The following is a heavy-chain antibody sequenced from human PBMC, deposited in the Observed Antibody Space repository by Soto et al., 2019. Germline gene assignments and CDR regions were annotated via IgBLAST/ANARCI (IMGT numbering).Heavy chain of an antibody. Sequence: QITLKESGPTLVKPTQTLTLTCSFSGFSLTTSGEGVGWIRKPPGKALEWLAVIYWNDDKRYSPSLKTRLTITKDTSKNQVVLTMTNMDPVDTATYYCARPHPLMIGTDAWDIWGQGTMFTVSS. CDR3: ARPHPLMIGTDAWDI. CDR2: IYWNDDK. CDR1: GFSLTTSGEG. D-gene: IGHD3-22*01. V-gene: IGHV2-5*01. J-gene: IGHJ3*02.